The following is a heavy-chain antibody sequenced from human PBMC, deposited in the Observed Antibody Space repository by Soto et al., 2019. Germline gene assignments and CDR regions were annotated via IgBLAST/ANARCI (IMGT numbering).Heavy chain of an antibody. CDR3: AKDGGGTCYIGCWFDP. CDR2: ISGSGATT. D-gene: IGHD2-15*01. CDR1: GFTFSTYA. J-gene: IGHJ5*02. V-gene: IGHV3-23*01. Sequence: XGSLVLSCAASGFTFSTYALTGVRQAPGKGLEWVSSISGSGATTYYADSVTGRFTISRDSSKNTLYLQMNSLRAEDTAIYYCAKDGGGTCYIGCWFDPWGQGTLVTVSS.